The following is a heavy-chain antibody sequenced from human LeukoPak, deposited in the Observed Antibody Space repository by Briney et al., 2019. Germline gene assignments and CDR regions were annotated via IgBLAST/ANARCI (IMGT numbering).Heavy chain of an antibody. V-gene: IGHV3-23*01. CDR2: ISGSGGST. D-gene: IGHD5-18*01. J-gene: IGHJ4*02. Sequence: GGSLRLSCAASGFTFSSYAMSWVRQAPGKGLEWVSAISGSGGSTYYADSVKGRFTISRDNSKNTLYLQMNSLRAEDTAVYYCARDLGGYSYGSHFDYWGQGTLVTVSS. CDR1: GFTFSSYA. CDR3: ARDLGGYSYGSHFDY.